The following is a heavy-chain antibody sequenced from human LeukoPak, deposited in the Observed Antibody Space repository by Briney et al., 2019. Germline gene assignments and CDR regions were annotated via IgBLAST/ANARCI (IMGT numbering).Heavy chain of an antibody. D-gene: IGHD6-25*01. J-gene: IGHJ4*02. CDR2: VHHSGNN. CDR1: GVSITSGSYY. Sequence: SETLSLTCTVSGVSITSGSYYWGWIRQPPGKGLEWIGSVHHSGNNHYNPSLKSRVTVSVDTSKNQFSLKVKSVSAADTAIFYCAKSRWIAAGPFDYWGQGSLVTVSS. CDR3: AKSRWIAAGPFDY. V-gene: IGHV4-39*01.